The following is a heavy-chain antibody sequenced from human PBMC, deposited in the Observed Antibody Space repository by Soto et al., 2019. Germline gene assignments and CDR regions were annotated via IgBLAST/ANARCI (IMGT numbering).Heavy chain of an antibody. J-gene: IGHJ6*02. V-gene: IGHV1-69*01. CDR3: ARDPQQLRHYCYYYGMDV. Sequence: QVQLVQSGAEVKKPGSSVKVSCKASGGTFSSYAISWVRQAPGQGLEWMGGIIPIFGTANYAQKFQGRVTSTADESTSTAYMELSSLRSEDTAVYYCARDPQQLRHYCYYYGMDVWGQGTTVTVSS. CDR1: GGTFSSYA. CDR2: IIPIFGTA. D-gene: IGHD6-13*01.